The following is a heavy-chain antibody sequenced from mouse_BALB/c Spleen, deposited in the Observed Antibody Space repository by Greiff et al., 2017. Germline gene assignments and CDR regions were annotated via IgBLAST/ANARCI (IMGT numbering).Heavy chain of an antibody. CDR1: GYTFTSYW. D-gene: IGHD1-2*01. CDR3: ARGDGYRNWYFDV. J-gene: IGHJ1*01. Sequence: QVQLQQSGAELARPGPSVKLSCKASGYTFTSYWMQWVNQGPGQGLEWIGAIYPGDGDTRYTQKFKGKATLTADKSSSTAYMQLSSLASEDSAVYYCARGDGYRNWYFDVWGAGTTVTVSS. CDR2: IYPGDGDT. V-gene: IGHV1-87*01.